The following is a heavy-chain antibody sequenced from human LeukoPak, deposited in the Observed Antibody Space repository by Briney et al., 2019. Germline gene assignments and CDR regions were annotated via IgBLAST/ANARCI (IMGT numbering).Heavy chain of an antibody. CDR2: IYTSGTT. Sequence: PSETLSLTCTVSGGSIRSYYWNWIRQPAGKGLEWIGHIYTSGTTNYNPSLKSRVTISVDTSKNQFSLKLSSVTAADTAVYYCARITDYGDYLGGFLSWFDPWGQGTLVTVSS. D-gene: IGHD4-17*01. J-gene: IGHJ5*02. CDR3: ARITDYGDYLGGFLSWFDP. CDR1: GGSIRSYY. V-gene: IGHV4-4*08.